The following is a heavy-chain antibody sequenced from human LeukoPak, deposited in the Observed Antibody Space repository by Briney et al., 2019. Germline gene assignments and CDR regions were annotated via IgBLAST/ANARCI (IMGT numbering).Heavy chain of an antibody. CDR3: ARRDISSGWSFDY. CDR2: IHTSGST. V-gene: IGHV4-4*07. CDR1: GGSISNYH. Sequence: SETLSLTCTVSGGSISNYHWSWVRQPAGKGLEGIGQIHTSGSTNYNPPLKSRVTMSIDTPENQLSLTIRSVTAADTAVYYCARRDISSGWSFDYWGQGTLVTVSS. D-gene: IGHD6-19*01. J-gene: IGHJ4*02.